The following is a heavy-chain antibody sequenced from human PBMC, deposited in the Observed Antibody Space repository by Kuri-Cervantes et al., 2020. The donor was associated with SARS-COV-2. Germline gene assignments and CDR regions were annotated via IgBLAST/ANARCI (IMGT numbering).Heavy chain of an antibody. Sequence: GESLKISCAASGFTFSSYAMSWVRQAPGKGLEWVANIKQDGSEKYYVDSVKGRFTISRDNAKNSLYLQMNSLRAEDTAVYYRARWGVYYFDYWGQGTLVTVSS. J-gene: IGHJ4*02. CDR2: IKQDGSEK. V-gene: IGHV3-7*01. CDR3: ARWGVYYFDY. D-gene: IGHD3-16*01. CDR1: GFTFSSYA.